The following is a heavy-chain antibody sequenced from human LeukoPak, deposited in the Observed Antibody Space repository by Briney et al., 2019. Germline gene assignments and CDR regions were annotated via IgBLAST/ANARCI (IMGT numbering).Heavy chain of an antibody. J-gene: IGHJ4*02. D-gene: IGHD3-22*01. CDR2: ISWNSGSI. CDR3: AKDMGGHYDSFDY. Sequence: GRSLRLSCAASGFTSDDYAMHWVRQAPGKGLEWVSGISWNSGSIGYADSVKGRFTISRDNAKNSLYLQMNSLRAEDTALYYCAKDMGGHYDSFDYWGQGTLVTVSS. V-gene: IGHV3-9*02. CDR1: GFTSDDYA.